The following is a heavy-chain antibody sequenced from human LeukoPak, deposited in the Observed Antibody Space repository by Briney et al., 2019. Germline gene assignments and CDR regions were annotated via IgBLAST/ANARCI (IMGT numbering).Heavy chain of an antibody. V-gene: IGHV1-46*01. D-gene: IGHD3-22*01. CDR1: GYTFTGYD. Sequence: ASVKVSCKASGYTFTGYDMHWVRQAPGQGLEWMGIIYPSGGSTTYSQKFQGRVTMTRDTSTSTVYMELSSLRSEDTAVYYCARDPSTYHYDSSGYDYWGQGTLVTVSS. J-gene: IGHJ4*02. CDR2: IYPSGGST. CDR3: ARDPSTYHYDSSGYDY.